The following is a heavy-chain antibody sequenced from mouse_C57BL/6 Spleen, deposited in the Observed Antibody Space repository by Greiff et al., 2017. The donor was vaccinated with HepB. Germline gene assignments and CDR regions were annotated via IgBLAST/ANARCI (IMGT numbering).Heavy chain of an antibody. CDR3: ARGEPDAWFAY. Sequence: VQLQQSGPELVKPGASVKISCKASGYTFTDYYMNWVKQSHGKSLEWIGDINPNNGGTSYNQKFKGKATLTVDKSSSTAYMELRSLTSEDSAVYYCARGEPDAWFAYWGQGTLVTVSA. CDR2: INPNNGGT. CDR1: GYTFTDYY. J-gene: IGHJ3*01. V-gene: IGHV1-26*01.